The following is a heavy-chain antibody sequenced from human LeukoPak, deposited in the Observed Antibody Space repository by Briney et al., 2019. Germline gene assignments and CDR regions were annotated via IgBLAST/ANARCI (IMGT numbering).Heavy chain of an antibody. Sequence: GGPLRLSCTASGFTFSTYSMIWVRQAPGKGLEWVSYIRSSGSTTYYADSVKGRFTISRDDAENSLYLQMNSLRDEDTAVYYCARVNYYALDYWGQGTLVTVSS. J-gene: IGHJ4*02. D-gene: IGHD3-10*01. CDR3: ARVNYYALDY. CDR2: IRSSGSTT. V-gene: IGHV3-48*02. CDR1: GFTFSTYS.